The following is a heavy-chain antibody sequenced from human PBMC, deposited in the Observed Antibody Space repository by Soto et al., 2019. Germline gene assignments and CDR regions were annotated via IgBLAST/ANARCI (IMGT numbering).Heavy chain of an antibody. CDR1: GFTFAGHA. J-gene: IGHJ5*02. V-gene: IGHV3-23*01. D-gene: IGHD1-26*01. CDR2: ISESGATT. CDR3: VPGSSGGVGEDR. Sequence: PGGSLRLSCVASGFTFAGHAMTWVRQAPGKGLEWVSTISESGATTYYADSVKGRFTISRDNSKNTLFLQLSSLRVEDTALYYCVPGSSGGVGEDRWGQGTLVTVS.